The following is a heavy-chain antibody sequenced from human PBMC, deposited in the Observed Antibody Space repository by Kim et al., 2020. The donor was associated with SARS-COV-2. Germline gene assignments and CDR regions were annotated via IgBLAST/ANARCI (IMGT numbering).Heavy chain of an antibody. Sequence: GGSLRLSCAASGFTFSTYAMSWVRQAPGKGLEWVSGISGNGDDTYYVDSVQGRFTISRDNSNKTLYLQMKSLRVEDTAVYYCAKRGYCGGDCYHYYYNYGMDVWGQGTTVTVSS. CDR1: GFTFSTYA. V-gene: IGHV3-23*01. J-gene: IGHJ6*02. D-gene: IGHD2-21*02. CDR3: AKRGYCGGDCYHYYYNYGMDV. CDR2: ISGNGDDT.